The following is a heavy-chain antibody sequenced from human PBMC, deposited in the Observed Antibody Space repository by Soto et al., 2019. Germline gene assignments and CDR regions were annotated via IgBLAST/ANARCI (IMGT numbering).Heavy chain of an antibody. CDR3: AKDLNGSGSFTSYYHYGMDV. CDR2: ISGSGRNT. J-gene: IGHJ6*02. CDR1: GFTFSNYA. V-gene: IGHV3-23*01. Sequence: EVQMLESGGGLVHPGGSLRLSCAASGFTFSNYAMNWVRQAPGQGLEWVSSISGSGRNTYDADSVKGRLTISRDSSKNTLYLQMNSLRVEDTGVYYCAKDLNGSGSFTSYYHYGMDVWGQGTTVTVSS. D-gene: IGHD3-10*01.